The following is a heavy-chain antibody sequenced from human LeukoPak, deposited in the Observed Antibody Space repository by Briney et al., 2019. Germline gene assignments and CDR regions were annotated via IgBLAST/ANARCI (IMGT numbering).Heavy chain of an antibody. CDR2: ISGSGGST. V-gene: IGHV3-23*01. D-gene: IGHD6-13*01. Sequence: PGGSLRLSCAASGFTFSNYAMSWVRQAAEKGLEWVSAISGSGGSTYYADTVKGRFTISRDNSRNTLYLQMNTVRAEDTAVYYCAKKVRTAAGTDWFDPWGQGTLVTVSS. J-gene: IGHJ5*02. CDR1: GFTFSNYA. CDR3: AKKVRTAAGTDWFDP.